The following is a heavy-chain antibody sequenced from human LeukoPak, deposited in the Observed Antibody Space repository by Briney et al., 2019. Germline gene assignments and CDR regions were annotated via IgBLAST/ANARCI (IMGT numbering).Heavy chain of an antibody. CDR3: ARLKGSGWSGGYYFDY. CDR1: GGSLSSYY. Sequence: PSETLSLTCTVSGGSLSSYYWSWIRQPPGKGLEWIGYIYYSGSTNYNPSLKSRVTISVDTSKNQFSLKLSSVTVADTAVYYCARLKGSGWSGGYYFDYWGQGTLVTVSS. CDR2: IYYSGST. V-gene: IGHV4-59*08. J-gene: IGHJ4*02. D-gene: IGHD6-19*01.